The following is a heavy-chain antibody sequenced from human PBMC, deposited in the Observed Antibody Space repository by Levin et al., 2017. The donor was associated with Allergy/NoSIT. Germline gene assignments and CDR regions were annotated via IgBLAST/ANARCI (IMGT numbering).Heavy chain of an antibody. CDR3: ARQCYDILTGYYNFDY. CDR1: GGSISSSISY. Sequence: SETLSLTCTVSGGSISSSISYWGWIRQAPGKGLEWIGSIYNSGSTYYNPSLKSRVTTSVDTSKNQFSLKLSSVTAADTAVYYCARQCYDILTGYYNFDYWGQGTLVTASS. V-gene: IGHV4-39*01. CDR2: IYNSGST. J-gene: IGHJ4*02. D-gene: IGHD3-9*01.